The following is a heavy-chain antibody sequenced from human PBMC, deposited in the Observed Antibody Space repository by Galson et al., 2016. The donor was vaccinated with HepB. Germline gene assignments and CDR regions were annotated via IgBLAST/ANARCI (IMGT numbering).Heavy chain of an antibody. CDR2: ISNSGSSI. Sequence: SLRLSCAASGFTFSDYYMSWIRQAPGKGLEWVSYISNSGSSIYYADSVKGRFTISRDNAKNSLYLQMNSLRAEGTAVYYCASCSGSGSYSCSYFDHWGQGTLVTVSS. J-gene: IGHJ4*02. CDR1: GFTFSDYY. V-gene: IGHV3-11*01. CDR3: ASCSGSGSYSCSYFDH. D-gene: IGHD3-10*01.